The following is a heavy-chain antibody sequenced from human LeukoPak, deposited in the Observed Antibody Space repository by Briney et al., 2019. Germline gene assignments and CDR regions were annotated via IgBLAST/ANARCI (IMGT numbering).Heavy chain of an antibody. V-gene: IGHV3-30*12. CDR2: ISYDGSNK. Sequence: GGSLRLSCAASGFTLSRSAMDWVRHIPGKGLEWVAVISYDGSNKYYADSVKGRFTISRDNSKNTLYLQMNSLKTEDTAVYYCTTGLLWFGELFKTFDYWGQGTLVTVSS. CDR3: TTGLLWFGELFKTFDY. D-gene: IGHD3-10*01. J-gene: IGHJ4*02. CDR1: GFTLSRSA.